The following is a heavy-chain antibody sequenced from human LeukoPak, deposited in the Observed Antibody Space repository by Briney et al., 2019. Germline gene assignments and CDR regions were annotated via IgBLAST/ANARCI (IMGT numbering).Heavy chain of an antibody. CDR3: ARDDNYDFWSGSWFDP. D-gene: IGHD3-3*01. V-gene: IGHV4-4*07. J-gene: IGHJ5*02. Sequence: SETLSLTCTVSGGSISSYYWSWIRQPAGKGLEWIGRIYTSGSTNYNPSLTSRVTMSVDTSKNQFSLKLSSVTAADTAVYYCARDDNYDFWSGSWFDPWGQGTLVTVSS. CDR2: IYTSGST. CDR1: GGSISSYY.